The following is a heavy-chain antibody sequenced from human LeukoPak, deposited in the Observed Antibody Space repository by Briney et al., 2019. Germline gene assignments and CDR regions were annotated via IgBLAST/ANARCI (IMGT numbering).Heavy chain of an antibody. J-gene: IGHJ1*01. CDR2: ISYDGSNK. V-gene: IGHV3-30-3*01. CDR1: GFTFSSYA. Sequence: GRSLRLSCAASGFTFSSYAMHWVRQAPGKGLEWVAVISYDGSNKYYADSVKGRFTISRDNSKNTLYLQMNSLRAEDTAVYYCARDVLRFLEWLWSGGLQHWGQGTLVTVSS. D-gene: IGHD3-3*01. CDR3: ARDVLRFLEWLWSGGLQH.